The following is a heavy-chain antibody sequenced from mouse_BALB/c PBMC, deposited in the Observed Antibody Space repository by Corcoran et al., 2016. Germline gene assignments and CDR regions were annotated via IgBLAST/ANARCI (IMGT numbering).Heavy chain of an antibody. CDR2: INPDSSTI. J-gene: IGHJ1*01. CDR3: ARNSHWYFDV. V-gene: IGHV4-1*02. CDR1: GFDFSRYW. Sequence: EVKLLESGGGLVQPRGSLQLSCAASGFDFSRYWVSWVRQAPGKGLEWIGEINPDSSTINYTPSLKDKFIISRDNAKNTLYLQMIKVRSEDTAVYYFARNSHWYFDVWGAGTTVTVSS.